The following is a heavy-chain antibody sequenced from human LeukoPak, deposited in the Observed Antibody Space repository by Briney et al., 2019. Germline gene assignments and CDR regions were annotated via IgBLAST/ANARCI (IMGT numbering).Heavy chain of an antibody. Sequence: PGGSLRLSCAASGFTFRSYAMSWVRQAPGKGQEWVSAISGSGGSTSYADSVKGRFTISRDNSKNTLYLQLNSLRVDDTAVYYCAKAVSPRVHLWPNWFDPWGQGTLVTVSS. CDR3: AKAVSPRVHLWPNWFDP. CDR2: ISGSGGST. CDR1: GFTFRSYA. D-gene: IGHD3-10*01. J-gene: IGHJ5*02. V-gene: IGHV3-23*01.